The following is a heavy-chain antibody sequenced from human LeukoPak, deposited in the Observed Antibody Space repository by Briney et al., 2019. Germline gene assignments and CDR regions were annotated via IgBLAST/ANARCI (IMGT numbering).Heavy chain of an antibody. D-gene: IGHD6-19*01. CDR1: GGSISSYH. V-gene: IGHV4-4*07. J-gene: IGHJ4*02. CDR3: ARVYSSGWYDY. Sequence: PSETLSLTCTVSGGSISSYHWSWIRQPAGKGLERIGRIYTSGSTNYNPSLKSRVTMSVDTSENQFSLRLSSVTAADTAVYYCARVYSSGWYDYWGQGTLVTVSS. CDR2: IYTSGST.